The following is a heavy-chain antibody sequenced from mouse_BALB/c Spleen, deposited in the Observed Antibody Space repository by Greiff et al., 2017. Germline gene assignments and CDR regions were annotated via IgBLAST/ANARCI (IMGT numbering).Heavy chain of an antibody. V-gene: IGHV5-17*02. CDR1: GFTFSSFG. J-gene: IGHJ3*01. D-gene: IGHD1-1*01. CDR2: ISSGSSTI. Sequence: EVQGVESGGGLVQPGGSRKLSCAASGFTFSSFGMHWVRQAPEKGLEWVAYISSGSSTIYYADTVKGRFTISRDNPKNTLFLQMTSLRSEDTAMYYCAREGRLRSAWFAYWGQGTLVTVSA. CDR3: AREGRLRSAWFAY.